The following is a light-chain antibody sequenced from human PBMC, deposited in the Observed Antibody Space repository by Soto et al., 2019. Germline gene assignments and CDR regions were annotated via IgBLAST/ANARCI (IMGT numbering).Light chain of an antibody. V-gene: IGKV3-15*01. CDR2: GAS. Sequence: EIVMTQSPATLSVSPGERATLSCRASQSVSSNLAWYQQKPGQAPRIIIYGASTRATGTPARFGGSGSGTEFTLTISSLQSEDFAVYYCQQYNNWPPYTFGQGTKVEIK. CDR3: QQYNNWPPYT. CDR1: QSVSSN. J-gene: IGKJ1*01.